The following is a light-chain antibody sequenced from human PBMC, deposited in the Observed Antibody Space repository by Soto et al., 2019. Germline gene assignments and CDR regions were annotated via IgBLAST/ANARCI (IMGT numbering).Light chain of an antibody. Sequence: DIQMTQSPSSLSAAVGDRVTITCRASQTISTYLNWYQQKPGKAPRLLIYDASSLLSGVPSRVSGSGSGTDFTLTIGSLQPEDFSTYYCQQSDSTPYTFGQGTQVEIK. CDR1: QTISTY. V-gene: IGKV1-39*01. J-gene: IGKJ2*01. CDR3: QQSDSTPYT. CDR2: DAS.